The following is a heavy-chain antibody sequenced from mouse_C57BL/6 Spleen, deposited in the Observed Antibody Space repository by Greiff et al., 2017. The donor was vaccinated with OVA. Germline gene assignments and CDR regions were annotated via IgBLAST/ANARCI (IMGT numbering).Heavy chain of an antibody. Sequence: EVKLEESGPGLVKPSQSLSLTCSVTGYSITSGYYWNWLRQFPGNKLEWMGYISYDGSNNYNPSLKNRISITRDTSKNQFFLKLNSVTTEDTATYYCAREDGYGVGYFDVWGTGTTVTVSS. D-gene: IGHD2-2*01. CDR3: AREDGYGVGYFDV. J-gene: IGHJ1*03. CDR1: GYSITSGYY. CDR2: ISYDGSN. V-gene: IGHV3-6*01.